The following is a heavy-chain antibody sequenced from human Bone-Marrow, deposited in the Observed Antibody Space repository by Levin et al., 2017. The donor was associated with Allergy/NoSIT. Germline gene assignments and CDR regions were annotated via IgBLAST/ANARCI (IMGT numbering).Heavy chain of an antibody. CDR2: IYWDDDK. CDR3: AHRARAPDGSGSYPY. J-gene: IGHJ4*02. CDR1: GFSLSTSGVG. V-gene: IGHV2-5*02. Sequence: SGPTLVKPTQTLTLTCTFSGFSLSTSGVGVGWIRQPPGKALEWLALIYWDDDKRYSPSLKSRLTITKDTTKNQVVLTMTNMDPVDTGTYDCAHRARAPDGSGSYPYWGQGILVTVSS. D-gene: IGHD3-10*01.